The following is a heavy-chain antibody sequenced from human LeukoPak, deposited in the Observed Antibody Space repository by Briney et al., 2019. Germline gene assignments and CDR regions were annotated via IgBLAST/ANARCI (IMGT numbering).Heavy chain of an antibody. J-gene: IGHJ4*02. CDR3: ARGYRALFDY. CDR2: INHSGST. Sequence: SETLSLTCAVYGGSFSGYYWSWIRQPPGKGLEWIGEINHSGSTNYNPSLKSRVTISVDTSKNQFSLKLSSVTAADTAVYYCARGYRALFDYWGQGTLVTVSS. CDR1: GGSFSGYY. D-gene: IGHD2-21*01. V-gene: IGHV4-34*01.